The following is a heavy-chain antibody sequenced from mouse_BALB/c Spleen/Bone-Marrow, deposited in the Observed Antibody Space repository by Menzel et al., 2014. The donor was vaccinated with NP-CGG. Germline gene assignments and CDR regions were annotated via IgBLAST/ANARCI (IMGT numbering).Heavy chain of an antibody. D-gene: IGHD2-4*01. CDR1: GYTFTSYV. V-gene: IGHV1-14*01. J-gene: IGHJ4*01. CDR3: TRGVYYDYDEGAMDY. Sequence: EVQRVESGPEQVKPGASVKMSCKASGYTFTSYVMHWVKQKPGQGLEWIGYINPYNDGTKYNEKFKGKATLTSDKSSSTAYMELSSLTSEDSAVYYCTRGVYYDYDEGAMDYWGQGSSVTDSS. CDR2: INPYNDGT.